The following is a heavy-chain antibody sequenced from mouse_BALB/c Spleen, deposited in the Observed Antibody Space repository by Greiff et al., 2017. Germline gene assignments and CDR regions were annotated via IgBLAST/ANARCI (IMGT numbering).Heavy chain of an antibody. V-gene: IGHV6-6*02. J-gene: IGHJ3*01. D-gene: IGHD2-4*01. CDR1: GFTFSNYW. CDR3: TRGLYDYDVPFAY. Sequence: EVKLMESGGGLVQPGGSMKLSCVASGFTFSNYWMNWVRQSPEKGLEWVAEIRLKSNNYATHYAESVKGRFTISRDDSKSSVYLQMNNLRAEDTGIYYCTRGLYDYDVPFAYWGQGTLVTVSA. CDR2: IRLKSNNYAT.